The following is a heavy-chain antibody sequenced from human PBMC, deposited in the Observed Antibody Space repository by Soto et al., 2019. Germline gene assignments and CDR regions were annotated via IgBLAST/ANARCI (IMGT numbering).Heavy chain of an antibody. J-gene: IGHJ4*02. CDR2: INPSGGST. Sequence: ASVKVSCKASGYTFTSYYMHWVRQAPGQGLEWVGIINPSGGSTSYAQKFQGRVTMTRDTSTSTVYMKLSSLRSEDTAVYYCARGLGGSYYTNYFDYWGQGTLVTVSS. CDR3: ARGLGGSYYTNYFDY. V-gene: IGHV1-46*01. CDR1: GYTFTSYY. D-gene: IGHD1-26*01.